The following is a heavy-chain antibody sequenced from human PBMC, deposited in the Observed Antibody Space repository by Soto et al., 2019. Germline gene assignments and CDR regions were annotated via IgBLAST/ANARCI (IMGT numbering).Heavy chain of an antibody. CDR2: INSDGNST. Sequence: GGSLRLSCAASGFTFSSYWMHWVRQAPGKGLVWVSRINSDGNSTSYAESVKGRITISRDNAKNTLYLQMNSLRAENKTVYNFAITYYYDSSGYYPRDYFDYWGQGTLVTVSS. J-gene: IGHJ4*02. V-gene: IGHV3-74*01. CDR3: AITYYYDSSGYYPRDYFDY. D-gene: IGHD3-22*01. CDR1: GFTFSSYW.